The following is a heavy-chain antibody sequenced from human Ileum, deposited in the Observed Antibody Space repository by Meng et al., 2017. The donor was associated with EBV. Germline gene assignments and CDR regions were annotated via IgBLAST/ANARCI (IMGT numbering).Heavy chain of an antibody. Sequence: VQRVQSGPEVNNPGSSVKVSCKSSGSTFSVYGITWVRQAPGQGLEWMGGIIPALGTPKYARKFQDRLTITADKSTSTGYMELHSLTSNDTAVYFCARGTGADYWGQGTLVTVSS. CDR3: ARGTGADY. J-gene: IGHJ4*02. V-gene: IGHV1-69*06. D-gene: IGHD3-10*01. CDR2: IIPALGTP. CDR1: GSTFSVYG.